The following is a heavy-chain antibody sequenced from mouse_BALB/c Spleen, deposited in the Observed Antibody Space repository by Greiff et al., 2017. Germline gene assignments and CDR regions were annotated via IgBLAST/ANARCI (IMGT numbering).Heavy chain of an antibody. Sequence: QVQLQQSGAELVKPGASVKLSCKASGYTFTSYYMYWVKQRPGQGLEWIGEINPSNGGTNFNEKFKSKATLTVDKSSSTAYMQLSSLTSEDSAVYYCFSPYDYDGPYAMDYWGQGTSVTVSS. V-gene: IGHV1S81*02. CDR1: GYTFTSYY. CDR3: FSPYDYDGPYAMDY. J-gene: IGHJ4*01. D-gene: IGHD2-4*01. CDR2: INPSNGGT.